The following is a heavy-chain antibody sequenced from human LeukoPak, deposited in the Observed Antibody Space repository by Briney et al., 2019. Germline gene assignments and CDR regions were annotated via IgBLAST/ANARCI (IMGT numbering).Heavy chain of an antibody. CDR3: ASSPYGPWYFDL. CDR2: IYYSGST. CDR1: GVSISSGDYY. J-gene: IGHJ2*01. V-gene: IGHV4-30-4*01. D-gene: IGHD4-17*01. Sequence: SQTLSLTCTVSGVSISSGDYYWSWIRQPPGKGLEWIGYIYYSGSTYYNPSLKSRVTISVDTSKNQFSLKLSSVTAADTAVYYCASSPYGPWYFDLWGRGTLVTVFS.